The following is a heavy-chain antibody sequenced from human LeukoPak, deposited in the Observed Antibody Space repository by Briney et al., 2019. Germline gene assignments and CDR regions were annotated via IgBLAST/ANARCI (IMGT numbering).Heavy chain of an antibody. CDR3: ASSIAAAGTGY. J-gene: IGHJ4*02. CDR2: IWYDGSNK. Sequence: SCKASGFTFSSYGMHWVRQAPGKGLEWVAVIWYDGSNKYYADSVKGRFTISRDNSKNTLYLQMNSLRAEDTAVYYCASSIAAAGTGYWGQGTLVTVSS. D-gene: IGHD6-13*01. V-gene: IGHV3-33*08. CDR1: GFTFSSYG.